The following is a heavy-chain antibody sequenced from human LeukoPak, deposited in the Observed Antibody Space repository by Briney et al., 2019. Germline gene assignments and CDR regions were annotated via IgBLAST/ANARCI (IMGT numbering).Heavy chain of an antibody. D-gene: IGHD2-15*01. CDR3: AGTREGGTWGFDI. CDR2: ISGSGGST. J-gene: IGHJ3*02. V-gene: IGHV3-23*01. CDR1: GFIFSSYW. Sequence: PGGSLRLSCVASGFIFSSYWMSWVRQAPGKGLEWVSAISGSGGSTYYADSVKGRFTISRDNSKNTLYLQMNSLRAEDTAVYYCAGTREGGTWGFDIWGQGTMVTVSS.